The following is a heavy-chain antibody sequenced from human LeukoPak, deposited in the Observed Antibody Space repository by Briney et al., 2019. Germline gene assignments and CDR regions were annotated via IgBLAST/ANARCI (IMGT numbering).Heavy chain of an antibody. D-gene: IGHD2-2*01. J-gene: IGHJ3*01. Sequence: GGSLRLSCAASGFTVSSNSMSWVRQAPGKGREWVSLIYSGGSMSYADSVRGRFTISRDTSKNTLYLQMNSLRAEDTAVYYCARDRCSTTSCWLNAFDVWGQGTMVTVSS. V-gene: IGHV3-53*01. CDR1: GFTVSSNS. CDR2: IYSGGSM. CDR3: ARDRCSTTSCWLNAFDV.